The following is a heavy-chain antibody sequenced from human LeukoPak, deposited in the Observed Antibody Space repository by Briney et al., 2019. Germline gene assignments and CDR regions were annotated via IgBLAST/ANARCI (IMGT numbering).Heavy chain of an antibody. CDR1: GDSVSSKSVS. J-gene: IGHJ4*02. CDR2: TRYRSTWNT. CDR3: VRDFNWAFDY. V-gene: IGHV6-1*01. D-gene: IGHD7-27*01. Sequence: SQTLSLTCAISGDSVSSKSVSWNWIRQSPSRGLEYLGRTRYRSTWNTFYSSSVQGRLTINADTSRNQISLRLNSVTTEDTALYYCVRDFNWAFDYWGQGTLVTVPS.